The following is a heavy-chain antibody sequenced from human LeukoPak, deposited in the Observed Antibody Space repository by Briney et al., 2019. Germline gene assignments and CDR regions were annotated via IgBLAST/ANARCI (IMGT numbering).Heavy chain of an antibody. CDR2: IIPIFGTA. J-gene: IGHJ4*01. CDR3: AIAIQGARGRYYFDY. CDR1: GGTFSSYA. Sequence: GASVKVSCKASGGTFSSYAISWVRQAPGQGLEWMGRIIPIFGTANYAQKFQGRVTITTDESTSTAYMELSSLRSEDTAVYYFAIAIQGARGRYYFDYWGQGTLVTVSS. D-gene: IGHD3-16*02. V-gene: IGHV1-69*05.